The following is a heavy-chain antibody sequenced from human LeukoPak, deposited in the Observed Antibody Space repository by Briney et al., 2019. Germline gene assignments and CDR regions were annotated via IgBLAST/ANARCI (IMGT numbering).Heavy chain of an antibody. V-gene: IGHV3-23*01. J-gene: IGHJ6*03. Sequence: GGSLRLSCVVSGLTFSRHSMSWVRQAPGKGLEWVSSVSGSGGGTHYAGSVKGRFTISRDNSKNTVFLQMHGLRVEDTAEYYCANWDPDFYYMGVWGKGTTVTVSS. CDR2: VSGSGGGT. CDR3: ANWDPDFYYMGV. D-gene: IGHD1-26*01. CDR1: GLTFSRHS.